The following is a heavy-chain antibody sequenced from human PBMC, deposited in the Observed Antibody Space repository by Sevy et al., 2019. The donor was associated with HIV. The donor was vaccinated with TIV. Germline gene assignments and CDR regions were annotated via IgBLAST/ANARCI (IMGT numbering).Heavy chain of an antibody. D-gene: IGHD2-2*03. CDR2: IWYDGSNK. V-gene: IGHV3-33*01. J-gene: IGHJ6*02. CDR1: GFTFSSYG. Sequence: GGSLRLSCAASGFTFSSYGMHRVRQAPGKGLEWVAVIWYDGSNKYYADSVKGRFTISRDNSKNTLYLQMNSLRAEDTAVYYCARDGYCSSTSCYYYYGMDVWGQGTTVTVSS. CDR3: ARDGYCSSTSCYYYYGMDV.